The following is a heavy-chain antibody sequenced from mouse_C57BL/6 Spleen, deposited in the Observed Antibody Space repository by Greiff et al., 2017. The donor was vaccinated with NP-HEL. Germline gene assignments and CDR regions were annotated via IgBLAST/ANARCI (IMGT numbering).Heavy chain of an antibody. V-gene: IGHV14-4*01. CDR2: IDPENGDT. CDR3: TTDYYYGSSYFDY. J-gene: IGHJ2*01. CDR1: GFNIKDDY. D-gene: IGHD1-1*01. Sequence: EVQLQQSGAELVRPGASVKLSCTASGFNIKDDYMHWVKQRPEQGLEWIGWIDPENGDTEYASKFQGKATITADTSSNTAYLQLSSLTSEDTAVYYCTTDYYYGSSYFDYWGQGTTLTVSS.